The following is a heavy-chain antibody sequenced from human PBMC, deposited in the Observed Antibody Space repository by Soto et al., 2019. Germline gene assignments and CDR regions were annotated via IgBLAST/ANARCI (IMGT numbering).Heavy chain of an antibody. CDR3: ASDGLHGDHFDY. D-gene: IGHD4-17*01. CDR2: IYYSGST. CDR1: GGSISSYY. J-gene: IGHJ4*02. V-gene: IGHV4-59*01. Sequence: SETLSLTCTVSGGSISSYYWSWIRQPPGKGLEWIGYIYYSGSTNYNPSLKSRVTISVDTSKNQFSLKLSSVTAADTAVYYCASDGLHGDHFDYWGQGTLVTVSS.